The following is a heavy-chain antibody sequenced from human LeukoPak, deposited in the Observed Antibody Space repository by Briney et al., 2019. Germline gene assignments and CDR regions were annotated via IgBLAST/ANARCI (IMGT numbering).Heavy chain of an antibody. V-gene: IGHV4-59*01. CDR3: ARQGFAGVTYYDILTGPMGTFDI. CDR2: VYYSGST. Sequence: RASETLSLTCTVSGGSISTYYWSWIRQPPGKGLEWIGYVYYSGSTNYNPSLMGRVTMSVDTSKNQFSLKLSSVTAADTAVYYCARQGFAGVTYYDILTGPMGTFDIWGQGTMVTVSS. CDR1: GGSISTYY. J-gene: IGHJ3*02. D-gene: IGHD3-9*01.